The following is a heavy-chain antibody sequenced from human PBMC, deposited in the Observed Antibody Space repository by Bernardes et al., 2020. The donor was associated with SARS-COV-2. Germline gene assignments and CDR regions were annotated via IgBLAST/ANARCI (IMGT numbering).Heavy chain of an antibody. CDR3: AAYYDGRGAYYYGPYDLYGMDV. D-gene: IGHD3-22*01. Sequence: GGSLRLSCAASGFTVSTTYLSWVRQAPGQGLEWVSVIYSAGRTHYADSAKGRFSISRDNSKNTLDLQMNSLRPEDTAVYYCAAYYDGRGAYYYGPYDLYGMDVWGQGITVTVSS. CDR2: IYSAGRT. CDR1: GFTVSTTY. V-gene: IGHV3-66*02. J-gene: IGHJ6*02.